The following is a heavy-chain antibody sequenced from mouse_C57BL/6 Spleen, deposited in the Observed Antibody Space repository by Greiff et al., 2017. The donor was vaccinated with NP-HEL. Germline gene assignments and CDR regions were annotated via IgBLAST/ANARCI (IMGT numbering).Heavy chain of an antibody. D-gene: IGHD1-1*01. CDR1: GFNIKNTY. Sequence: LVESVAELVRPGASVKLSCTASGFNIKNTYMHWVKQRPEQGLEWIGRIDPANGNTKYAPKFQGKATITADTSSNTAYLQLSSLTSEDTAIYYCARSLTTVVATRSMDYWGQGTSVTVSS. J-gene: IGHJ4*01. CDR3: ARSLTTVVATRSMDY. CDR2: IDPANGNT. V-gene: IGHV14-3*01.